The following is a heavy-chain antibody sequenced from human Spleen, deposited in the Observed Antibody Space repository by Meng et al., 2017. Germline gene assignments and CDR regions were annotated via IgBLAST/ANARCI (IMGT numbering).Heavy chain of an antibody. D-gene: IGHD5-24*01. J-gene: IGHJ3*02. CDR1: GFTFSSYG. V-gene: IGHV3-23*01. CDR3: AKGGDGYNYDAFDI. Sequence: GESLKISCAASGFTFSSYGMSWVRQAPGKGLEWVSGISGSGDSTYYADSVKGRFTISRDNSKNTLYLQMNSLRAEDTAVYYCAKGGDGYNYDAFDIWGQGTMVTVSS. CDR2: ISGSGDST.